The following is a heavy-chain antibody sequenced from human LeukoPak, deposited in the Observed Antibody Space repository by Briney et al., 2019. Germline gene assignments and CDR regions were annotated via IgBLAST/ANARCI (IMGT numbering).Heavy chain of an antibody. CDR1: GGSISSYY. V-gene: IGHV4-59*01. D-gene: IGHD5-18*01. CDR2: IYYSGST. Sequence: PSETLSLTCTVSGGSISSYYWSWIRQPPGKGLEWIGYIYYSGSTNYNPSLKSRVTISVDTSKNQFSLKLSSVTAADTAVYYCARGGGYSYGYVLQTWGQGTLVTVSS. CDR3: ARGGGYSYGYVLQT. J-gene: IGHJ5*02.